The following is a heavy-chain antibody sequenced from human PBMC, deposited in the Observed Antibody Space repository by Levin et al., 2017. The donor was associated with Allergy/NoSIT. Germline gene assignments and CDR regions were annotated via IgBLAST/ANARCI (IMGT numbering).Heavy chain of an antibody. CDR1: GGSLSGHY. D-gene: IGHD1-14*01. V-gene: IGHV4-34*01. Sequence: SQTLSLTCAVSGGSLSGHYLTWTRQPPGKGLEWIGEIHPSGNTDYNPSLKSRLTMSVDTSKNQFSLNLNSVTAADTAVYYCSRGGDHAKLGDYWGLGTLVTVSS. J-gene: IGHJ4*02. CDR3: SRGGDHAKLGDY. CDR2: IHPSGNT.